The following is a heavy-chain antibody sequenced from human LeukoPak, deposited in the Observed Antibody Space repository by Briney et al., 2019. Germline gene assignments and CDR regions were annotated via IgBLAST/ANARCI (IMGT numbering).Heavy chain of an antibody. CDR2: IYSGGST. CDR3: ARDKVGYTYGYVRAHYGMDV. D-gene: IGHD5-18*01. J-gene: IGHJ6*02. CDR1: GFNVSNNY. Sequence: GGSLRLSCVASGFNVSNNYMSWVRQAPGKGLEWVSVIYSGGSTNYADSVKGRFIISRDNSKNTLFLQMNSLRAEDTAVYYCARDKVGYTYGYVRAHYGMDVWGQGTTVIVSS. V-gene: IGHV3-66*01.